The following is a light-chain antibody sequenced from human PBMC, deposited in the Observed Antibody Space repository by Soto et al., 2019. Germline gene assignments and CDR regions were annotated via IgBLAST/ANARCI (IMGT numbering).Light chain of an antibody. Sequence: QSALTQPASVSGSPGQSITISCTGTSSDVGGYDFVSWYQQHPGKAPKLIIYEVSNRPSGVSNRFSGSKSGSTASLTITGLQAEDEADYYCQSYDSSLTGSKVFGSGTKLTVL. V-gene: IGLV2-14*01. CDR2: EVS. J-gene: IGLJ1*01. CDR1: SSDVGGYDF. CDR3: QSYDSSLTGSKV.